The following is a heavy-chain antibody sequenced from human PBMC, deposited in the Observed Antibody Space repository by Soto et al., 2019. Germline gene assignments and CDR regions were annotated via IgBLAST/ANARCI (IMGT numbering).Heavy chain of an antibody. V-gene: IGHV5-51*01. J-gene: IGHJ4*02. CDR3: ARRYSGSPADY. CDR1: GYSFTRYW. CDR2: VNPGDSDT. Sequence: PGESLKISCKVSGYSFTRYWIGGVRQMPGKGLEWMGIVNPGDSDTRYSPSFQGQVTLSADRSISTAYLQWSSLKASDTAIYYCARRYSGSPADYWGQGTLVTVSS. D-gene: IGHD1-26*01.